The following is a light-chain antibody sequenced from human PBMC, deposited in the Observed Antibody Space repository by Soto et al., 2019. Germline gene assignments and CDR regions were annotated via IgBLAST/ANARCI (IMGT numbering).Light chain of an antibody. V-gene: IGLV6-57*01. CDR1: TGSIRTKY. CDR2: EDN. J-gene: IGLJ2*01. CDR3: QFYDDSHVV. Sequence: NFMLTQPHSLSGSPGKTVTISGTLTTGSIRTKYVQWYQQRPGSSPRIMIYEDNERPSGVPDRFSGSIDSSSNSASLTLPGLQTEDEADYYCQFYDDSHVVFGGGTKLTVL.